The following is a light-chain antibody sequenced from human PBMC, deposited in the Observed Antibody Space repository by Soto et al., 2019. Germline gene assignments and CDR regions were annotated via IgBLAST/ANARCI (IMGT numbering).Light chain of an antibody. J-gene: IGLJ3*02. Sequence: QSVLTQPPSASATPGQGVMISCSGSSVNIGSNYVYWYQQLPGPAPKLLIYRNGQRHSGVPDRFSGSKSGTSASLAISGLRSEDEADYYCAVWDDSLDGVVFGGGTKLTVL. CDR1: SVNIGSNY. V-gene: IGLV1-47*01. CDR3: AVWDDSLDGVV. CDR2: RNG.